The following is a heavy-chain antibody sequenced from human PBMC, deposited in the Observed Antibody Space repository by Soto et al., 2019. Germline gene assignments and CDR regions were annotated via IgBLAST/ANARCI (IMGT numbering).Heavy chain of an antibody. CDR1: GFTLSSYA. CDR2: ISSNGGST. Sequence: GSLRLSCAASGFTLSSYAMHWVRQAPGKGLEYVSAISSNGGSTYYADSVKGRFTISRDNSKNTLYLQMGSLRAEDMAVYYCERDSEGTYDYWGQGTLVTVSS. D-gene: IGHD1-1*01. V-gene: IGHV3-64*02. J-gene: IGHJ4*02. CDR3: ERDSEGTYDY.